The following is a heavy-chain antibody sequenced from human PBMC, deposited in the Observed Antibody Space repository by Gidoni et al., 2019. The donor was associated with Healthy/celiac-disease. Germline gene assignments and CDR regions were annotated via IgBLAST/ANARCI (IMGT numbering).Heavy chain of an antibody. CDR3: TRGYYYDSSGSFF. CDR2: IRSKAYGGTT. V-gene: IGHV3-49*05. J-gene: IGHJ4*02. D-gene: IGHD3-22*01. CDR1: GFNFGDYA. Sequence: EVQLVESGGGLVKHGRSLRLSCTADGFNFGDYAMSWFRQAPGKGLEWVGFIRSKAYGGTTEYAASVKGRFTISRYDSKSIAYLQMNSLQTEDTALYYCTRGYYYDSSGSFFWGQGTLVTVSS.